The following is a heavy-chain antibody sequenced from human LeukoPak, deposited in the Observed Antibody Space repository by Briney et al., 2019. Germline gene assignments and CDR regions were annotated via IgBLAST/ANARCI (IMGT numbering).Heavy chain of an antibody. Sequence: ASVKVSCKVSGYTLTELSMHWVRQAPGKGLEWMGGFDPEDGETIYAQKFQGRVTMTEDTSTDTAYMELSSLRSEDTAVYYCATSPPGVSYSDYWGQGTLVTVSS. CDR2: FDPEDGET. D-gene: IGHD2-8*01. J-gene: IGHJ4*02. CDR1: GYTLTELS. V-gene: IGHV1-24*01. CDR3: ATSPPGVSYSDY.